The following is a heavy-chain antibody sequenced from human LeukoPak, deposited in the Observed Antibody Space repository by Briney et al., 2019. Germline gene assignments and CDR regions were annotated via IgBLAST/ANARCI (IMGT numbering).Heavy chain of an antibody. Sequence: PGGSLRLSCAAYGFVFSSYSFNWLRQAPGKGLEWVASVNTVSSYIYYADSVRGRFTISRDNAKNSVLLQMNSLRADDMAMYYCVRLRRNSDSSGYFYYYDNWGQGTLVTVSS. V-gene: IGHV3-21*01. CDR1: GFVFSSYS. J-gene: IGHJ4*02. CDR3: VRLRRNSDSSGYFYYYDN. CDR2: VNTVSSYI. D-gene: IGHD3-22*01.